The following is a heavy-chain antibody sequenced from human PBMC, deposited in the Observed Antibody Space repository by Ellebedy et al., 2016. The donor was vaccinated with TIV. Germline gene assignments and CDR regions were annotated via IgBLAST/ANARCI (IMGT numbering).Heavy chain of an antibody. V-gene: IGHV3-48*02. J-gene: IGHJ4*02. Sequence: GGSLRLSCVASGFTFNFYSMNWVRQAPGKGLEWVSYISRSSSAIYYADSVKGRFTISRDNAKNSLYLQMNSLRDEDTAVYYCARELDDSSAYYPLDYWGQGTLVTVSS. CDR3: ARELDDSSAYYPLDY. D-gene: IGHD3-22*01. CDR2: ISRSSSAI. CDR1: GFTFNFYS.